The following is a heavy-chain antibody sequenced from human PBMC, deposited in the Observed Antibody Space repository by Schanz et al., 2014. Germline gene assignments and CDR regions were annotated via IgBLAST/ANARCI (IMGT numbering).Heavy chain of an antibody. V-gene: IGHV3-23*04. CDR1: GFTFSDYS. CDR2: ISGSGGST. J-gene: IGHJ4*02. D-gene: IGHD5-12*01. Sequence: EVQLVESGGGWVQPGGSLRLSCAASGFTFSDYSRNWVRQAPGKGLEWVSAISGSGGSTYYADSVKGRFTISRDNSKNTLYLQMNSLRAEDTAVYYCARKVVATIGGYYDNWGQGTLVIVSS. CDR3: ARKVVATIGGYYDN.